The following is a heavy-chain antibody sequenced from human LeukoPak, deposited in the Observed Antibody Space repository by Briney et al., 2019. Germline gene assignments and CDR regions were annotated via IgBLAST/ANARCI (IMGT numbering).Heavy chain of an antibody. CDR1: GGSLRGGDYY. CDR2: IYYSGST. CDR3: ARDSPGYYYGMDV. Sequence: PSETLSLTCTVSGGSLRGGDYYWGWVRQPPGTGLEWIGYIYYSGSTYYNPSLKSRVTISVDTSKNQFSLKLSSVTAADTAVYYCARDSPGYYYGMDVWGQGTTVTVSS. J-gene: IGHJ6*02. V-gene: IGHV4-30-4*01.